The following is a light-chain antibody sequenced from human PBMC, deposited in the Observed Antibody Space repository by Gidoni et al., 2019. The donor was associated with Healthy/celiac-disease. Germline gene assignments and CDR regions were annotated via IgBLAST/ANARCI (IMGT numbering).Light chain of an antibody. Sequence: QSDLTQPASVSGSPGQSITISCAGTSSDVGGYNYVSWYQQHPGKAPKLMIYEVSNRPSWVPDRFSGSKSGNTASLTISRLQAEDEAHYYCSSYTSSSSLVFGGGTKLTVL. J-gene: IGLJ2*01. CDR2: EVS. V-gene: IGLV2-14*01. CDR1: SSDVGGYNY. CDR3: SSYTSSSSLV.